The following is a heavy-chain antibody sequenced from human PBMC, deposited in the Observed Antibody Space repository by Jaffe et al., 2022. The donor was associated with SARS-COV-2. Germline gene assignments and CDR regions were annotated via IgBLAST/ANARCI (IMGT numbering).Heavy chain of an antibody. J-gene: IGHJ6*03. V-gene: IGHV3-30*04. Sequence: QVQLVESGGGVVQPGGSLRLSCAASGFTFSSHTMHWVRQAPGKGLEWVSMISFDGNDEYYADSVKGRFTISRDISRNTLFLQMNSLRAEDTAMYYCARISSAFYHYYYIDVWGRGTTVTVSS. CDR1: GFTFSSHT. CDR3: ARISSAFYHYYYIDV. CDR2: ISFDGNDE.